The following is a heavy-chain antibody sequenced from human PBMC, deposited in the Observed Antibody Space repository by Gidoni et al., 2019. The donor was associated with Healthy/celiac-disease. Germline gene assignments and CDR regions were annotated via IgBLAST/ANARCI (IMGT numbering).Heavy chain of an antibody. Sequence: QVQLQQWGAGLLKPSETLSLTCAVYGGSFSGYYWSWIRQPPGKGLEWIGEINHSGSTNYNPSLKSRVTISVDTSKNQFSLKLSSVTAADTAVYYCARERPILTGYYGATKYNWFDPWGQGTLVTVSS. D-gene: IGHD3-9*01. CDR1: GGSFSGYY. CDR3: ARERPILTGYYGATKYNWFDP. CDR2: INHSGST. V-gene: IGHV4-34*01. J-gene: IGHJ5*02.